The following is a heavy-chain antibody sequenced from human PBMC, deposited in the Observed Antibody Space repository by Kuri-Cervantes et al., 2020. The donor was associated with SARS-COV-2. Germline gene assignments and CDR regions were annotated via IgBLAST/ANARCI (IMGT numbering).Heavy chain of an antibody. CDR1: GFTFSSYG. CDR3: ARGSRYDYVWGSYRYTASWYFDL. Sequence: GGSLRLSCAASGFTFSSYGMHWVRQAPGKGLEWVAVIWYGGSNKYYADSVKGRFTISRDNSKNTLYLQMNSLRAEDTAVYYCARGSRYDYVWGSYRYTASWYFDLWGRGTLVTVSS. J-gene: IGHJ2*01. V-gene: IGHV3-33*08. D-gene: IGHD3-16*02. CDR2: IWYGGSNK.